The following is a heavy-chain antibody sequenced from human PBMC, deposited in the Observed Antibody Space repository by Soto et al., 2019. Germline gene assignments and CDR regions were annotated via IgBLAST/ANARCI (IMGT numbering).Heavy chain of an antibody. CDR2: IGPDGSST. CDR3: ARDNTWSYDY. J-gene: IGHJ4*02. V-gene: IGHV3-74*01. D-gene: IGHD2-8*02. Sequence: GGSLRLSCAASGFTFSSHWMHWVRQAPGKGLVWVSHIGPDGSSTRDADSVQGRFTISRDNARNTLYLQMNSLRDEDTAVYYCARDNTWSYDYWAQGLLVTVSS. CDR1: GFTFSSHW.